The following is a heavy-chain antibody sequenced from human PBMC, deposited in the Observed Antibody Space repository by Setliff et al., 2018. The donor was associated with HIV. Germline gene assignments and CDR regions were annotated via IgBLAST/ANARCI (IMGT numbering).Heavy chain of an antibody. D-gene: IGHD2-2*01. Sequence: SETLSLTCTVSGGSISSGTYYWSWIRQPAGKGLEWIGRIHTSGSTNYNPSLKSRVSISVDASKNHFSLKLSSVTAADTALYYCARTHRYCSGNSCSKVSFDSWGQGALSPSPQ. J-gene: IGHJ4*02. CDR3: ARTHRYCSGNSCSKVSFDS. CDR2: IHTSGST. CDR1: GGSISSGTYY. V-gene: IGHV4-61*02.